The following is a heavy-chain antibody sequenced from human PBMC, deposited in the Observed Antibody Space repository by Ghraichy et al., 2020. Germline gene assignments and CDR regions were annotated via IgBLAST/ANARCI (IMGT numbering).Heavy chain of an antibody. Sequence: GGSLRLSCAASGFTVTSNYMTWVRKAPGKGLEWVSVIYSGGATYYADSVKGRFAISRHSSKNTLYLQMNSLTPEDTAVYYCARGVVGTTTGFDYWGQGTLVTVSS. CDR1: GFTVTSNY. J-gene: IGHJ4*02. CDR2: IYSGGAT. CDR3: ARGVVGTTTGFDY. V-gene: IGHV3-53*04. D-gene: IGHD1-26*01.